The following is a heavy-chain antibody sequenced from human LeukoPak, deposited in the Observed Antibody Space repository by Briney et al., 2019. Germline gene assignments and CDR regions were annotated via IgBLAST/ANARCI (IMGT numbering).Heavy chain of an antibody. CDR1: GYTFTSYD. CDR2: MNPNSGNT. V-gene: IGHV1-8*01. CDR3: ARWMATISNFDY. Sequence: ASVKVSCKASGYTFTSYDINWVRQATGQGLEWMGWMNPNSGNTGYAQKFQGRVTMTRNTSISTAYMELSSLRSEDTAVYYCARWMATISNFDYWGQGTLVTVSS. J-gene: IGHJ4*02. D-gene: IGHD5-24*01.